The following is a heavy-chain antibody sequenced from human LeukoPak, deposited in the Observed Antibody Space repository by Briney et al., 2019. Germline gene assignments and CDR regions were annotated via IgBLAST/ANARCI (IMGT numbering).Heavy chain of an antibody. CDR2: IIPIFGTA. Sequence: VASVKVSCKASGGTFSSYAISWVRQAPGQGLEWMGGIIPIFGTANYAQKFQGRVTITTAESTSTAYMERSSLRSEDTAVYYCARGRYYDFWSGTTRGWFDPWGQGTLVTVSS. CDR3: ARGRYYDFWSGTTRGWFDP. CDR1: GGTFSSYA. D-gene: IGHD3-3*01. J-gene: IGHJ5*02. V-gene: IGHV1-69*05.